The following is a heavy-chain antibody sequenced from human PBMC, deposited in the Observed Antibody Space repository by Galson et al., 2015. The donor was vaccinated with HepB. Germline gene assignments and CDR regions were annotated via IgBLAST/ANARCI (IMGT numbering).Heavy chain of an antibody. D-gene: IGHD6-13*01. J-gene: IGHJ3*02. CDR1: GFTFSSYS. CDR3: ASPCYTGSSGYDAFDI. Sequence: SLRLSCAASGFTFSSYSMNWVRQAPGKGLEWVSSISSSSSYIYYADSVKGRFTISRDNAKNSLYLQMNSLRAEDTAVYYCASPCYTGSSGYDAFDIWGQGTMVTVSS. CDR2: ISSSSSYI. V-gene: IGHV3-21*01.